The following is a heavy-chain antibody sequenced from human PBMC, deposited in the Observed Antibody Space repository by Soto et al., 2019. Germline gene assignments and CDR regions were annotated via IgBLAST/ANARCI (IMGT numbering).Heavy chain of an antibody. CDR1: GFTFSDSA. CDR2: IRSKFNNYAT. J-gene: IGHJ4*02. Sequence: EVQLVESGGGLVQPGGSLKLSCAASGFTFSDSAMHWVRQASGKGLEWLGRIRSKFNNYATAYAASVKGRFIISRDDSKDTAYLLISSLKTEDTAMYYCTRHLSDYWGQGTLVTVSS. CDR3: TRHLSDY. V-gene: IGHV3-73*01.